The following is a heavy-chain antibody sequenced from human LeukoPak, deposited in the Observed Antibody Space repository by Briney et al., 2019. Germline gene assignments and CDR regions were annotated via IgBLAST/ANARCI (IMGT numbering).Heavy chain of an antibody. CDR3: AKARGSSWYEFDC. V-gene: IGHV3-23*01. D-gene: IGHD6-13*01. J-gene: IGHJ4*02. CDR2: ISNSGGSL. CDR1: GFAFSSYG. Sequence: PGGSLRLSCAASGFAFSSYGMRWVRQAPGKGLEWVSGISNSGGSLYHADSVKGRFTISRDNFKNTLYLQMNSLRAEDTALYYCAKARGSSWYEFDCWGQGTLVTVSP.